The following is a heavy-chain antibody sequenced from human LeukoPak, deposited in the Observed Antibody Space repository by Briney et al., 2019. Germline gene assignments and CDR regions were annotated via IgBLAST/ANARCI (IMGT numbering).Heavy chain of an antibody. Sequence: SETLSLTCTVYGDSISSNTYYWGWIRQPPGKELEWIGSIYYTGSAYYNPSLKSRVTMSVDTSKNQCSLKLNSVPATDTAVYYCARLPSGGYDLDYWGQGTLVTVSS. J-gene: IGHJ4*02. D-gene: IGHD5-12*01. CDR3: ARLPSGGYDLDY. V-gene: IGHV4-39*01. CDR2: IYYTGSA. CDR1: GDSISSNTYY.